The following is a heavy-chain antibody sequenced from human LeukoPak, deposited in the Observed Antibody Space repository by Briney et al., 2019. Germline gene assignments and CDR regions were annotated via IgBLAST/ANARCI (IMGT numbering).Heavy chain of an antibody. D-gene: IGHD1-26*01. CDR3: ARGLAISVGYYYYMDV. J-gene: IGHJ6*03. CDR1: GFTFSSYG. CDR2: ISGSGGST. Sequence: SGGSLRLSCAASGFTFSSYGISWVRQAPGKGLEWVSAISGSGGSTYYADSVKGRFTISRDNAKNSLYLQMNSLRAEDTAVYYCARGLAISVGYYYYMDVWGKGTTVTVSS. V-gene: IGHV3-23*01.